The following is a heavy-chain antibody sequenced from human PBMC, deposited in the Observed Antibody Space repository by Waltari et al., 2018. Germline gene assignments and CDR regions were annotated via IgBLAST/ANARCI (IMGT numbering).Heavy chain of an antibody. CDR3: ARETWWAAAGTFSWFDP. D-gene: IGHD6-13*01. V-gene: IGHV4-31*03. Sequence: QVQLQESGPGLVKPSQTLSLTCTVSGGSISSGGYYWSWIRQHPGKGLEWMWYIYYMGSAYYNPSLKRRVTISVDTSKNQFSLKLSSVTAADTAVYYCARETWWAAAGTFSWFDPWGQGTLVTVSS. J-gene: IGHJ5*02. CDR2: IYYMGSA. CDR1: GGSISSGGYY.